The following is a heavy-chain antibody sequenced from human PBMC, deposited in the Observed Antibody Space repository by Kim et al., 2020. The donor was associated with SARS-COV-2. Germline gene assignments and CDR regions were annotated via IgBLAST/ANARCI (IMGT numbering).Heavy chain of an antibody. CDR2: IYYSGNT. V-gene: IGHV4-59*01. J-gene: IGHJ4*02. CDR1: SDSMSSYY. Sequence: SETLSLTCAISSDSMSSYYWSWIRHLPGRGLEWIGYIYYSGNTDYNPSLKSRVSISWDTSKGNFSLDVTSLTAADTAVYYCARSEGRGSWRQFDHWGQGILVTVSS. D-gene: IGHD6-19*01. CDR3: ARSEGRGSWRQFDH.